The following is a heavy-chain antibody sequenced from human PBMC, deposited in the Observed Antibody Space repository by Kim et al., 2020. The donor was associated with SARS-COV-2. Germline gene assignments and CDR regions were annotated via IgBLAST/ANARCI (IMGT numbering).Heavy chain of an antibody. Sequence: SVKVSCKASGGTFSSYAISWVRQAPGQGLEWMGRIIPILGIANYAQKFQGRVTITADKSTSTAYMELSSLRSEDTAVYYCASAILYYYDSSGYLADAFDIWGQGTMVTVSS. CDR2: IIPILGIA. CDR1: GGTFSSYA. D-gene: IGHD3-22*01. J-gene: IGHJ3*02. V-gene: IGHV1-69*04. CDR3: ASAILYYYDSSGYLADAFDI.